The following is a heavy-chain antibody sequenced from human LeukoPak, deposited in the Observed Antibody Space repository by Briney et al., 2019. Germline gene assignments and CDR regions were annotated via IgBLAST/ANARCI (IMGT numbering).Heavy chain of an antibody. CDR3: ARLFDS. V-gene: IGHV4-39*01. Sequence: SETLSLTCTVSGGSISGSTYYWGWVRQPPGKGLEWIGKIFYSGNTYYSPSLQSRVTMSAGTSKNQFSLRLSSVTAADTALYYCARLFDSWGQGIQVTVSS. CDR1: GGSISGSTYY. CDR2: IFYSGNT. J-gene: IGHJ4*02.